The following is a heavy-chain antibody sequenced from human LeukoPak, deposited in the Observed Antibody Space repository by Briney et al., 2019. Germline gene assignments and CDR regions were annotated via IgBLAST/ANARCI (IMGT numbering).Heavy chain of an antibody. CDR1: GCFIRNYY. D-gene: IGHD2-2*02. J-gene: IGHJ3*02. CDR2: SYYSGST. V-gene: IGHV4-59*01. Sequence: SETLSLTCPVSGCFIRNYYWRWIRQPPGKGLEWGGDSYYSGSTNYNPSLKGRVTISVDTSKNQFSLKLSSVTAADTAVYYCARGGSVVPAAIRAFDIWGQGTMVTVSS. CDR3: ARGGSVVPAAIRAFDI.